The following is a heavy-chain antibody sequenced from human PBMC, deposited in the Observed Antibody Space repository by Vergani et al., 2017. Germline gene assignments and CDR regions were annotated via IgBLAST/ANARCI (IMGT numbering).Heavy chain of an antibody. D-gene: IGHD3-22*01. CDR3: ARRSSSYYFDI. J-gene: IGHJ5*02. V-gene: IGHV4-39*01. Sequence: WVRQAPGKGLEWVGSIRYSGPTYYNLPLQSRTTISLDTSKNQFSLKLSSVTAADTAMYYCARRSSSYYFDIWGQGVLITVSS. CDR2: IRYSGPT.